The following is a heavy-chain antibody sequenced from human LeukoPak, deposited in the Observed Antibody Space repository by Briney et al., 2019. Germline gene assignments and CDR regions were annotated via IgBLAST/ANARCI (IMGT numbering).Heavy chain of an antibody. J-gene: IGHJ5*02. CDR3: ARDRANCSSTSCYVRWVGWFDP. D-gene: IGHD2-2*01. Sequence: SVRASCKASGGTFSSYAISWVRQVPGQGLEWMGGIIPIFGTANYAQKFQGRVTITADESTSTAYMELSSLRSEDTAVYYCARDRANCSSTSCYVRWVGWFDPWGQGTLVTVSS. V-gene: IGHV1-69*13. CDR2: IIPIFGTA. CDR1: GGTFSSYA.